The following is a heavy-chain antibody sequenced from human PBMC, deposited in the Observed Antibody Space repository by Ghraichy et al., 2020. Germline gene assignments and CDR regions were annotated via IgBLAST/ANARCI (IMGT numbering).Heavy chain of an antibody. CDR1: GFTFSSYS. J-gene: IGHJ6*02. V-gene: IGHV3-21*01. D-gene: IGHD3-3*01. CDR2: ISSSSGYI. Sequence: GGSLRLSCAASGFTFSSYSMNWVRQAPGKGLEWVSSISSSSGYIYYADSVKGRFTISRDNAKNSLYLQMNSLRAEDTAVYYCAQYYDFWRVEPLTRPQSYYYYGMDVWGQGTTVTVSS. CDR3: AQYYDFWRVEPLTRPQSYYYYGMDV.